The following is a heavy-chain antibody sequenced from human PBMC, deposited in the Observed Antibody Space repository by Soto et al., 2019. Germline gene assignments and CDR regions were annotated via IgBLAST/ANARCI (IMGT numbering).Heavy chain of an antibody. J-gene: IGHJ6*02. D-gene: IGHD3-3*01. CDR1: SGSISSYY. CDR2: VYYSGST. CDR3: ARDGGRYYAMDV. Sequence: SETLSLTCTVSSGSISSYYWSWIRQPPGEGLEWIGNVYYSGSTKYNPSLKSRVTISVDTSKTQFSLRLSSVTTADTAVYYCARDGGRYYAMDVWGQGTAVTVSS. V-gene: IGHV4-59*01.